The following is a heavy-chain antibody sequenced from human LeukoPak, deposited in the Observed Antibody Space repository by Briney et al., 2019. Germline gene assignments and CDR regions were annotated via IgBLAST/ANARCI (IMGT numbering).Heavy chain of an antibody. Sequence: SETLSLTCAVSGYSISSGYYWGWIRQPPGKGLEWIGSIYHSESTYYNPSIKSRVTISVDTSKNQFSLKLSSVTAADTAVYYCARDQRSGGSFDYWGQGTLVTVSS. J-gene: IGHJ4*02. D-gene: IGHD2-15*01. CDR1: GYSISSGYY. V-gene: IGHV4-38-2*02. CDR3: ARDQRSGGSFDY. CDR2: IYHSEST.